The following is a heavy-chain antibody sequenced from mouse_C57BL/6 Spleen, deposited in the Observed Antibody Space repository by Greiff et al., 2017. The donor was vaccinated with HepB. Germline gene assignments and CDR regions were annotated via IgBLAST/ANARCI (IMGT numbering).Heavy chain of an antibody. Sequence: LVESGPELVKPGASVKISCKASGYAFSSSWMNWVKQRPGKGLEWIGRIYPGDGDTNYNGKFKGKATLTADKSSSTAYMQLSSLTSEDSAVYFCARQGSNSFYAMDYWGQGTSVTVSS. V-gene: IGHV1-82*01. D-gene: IGHD2-5*01. CDR1: GYAFSSSW. J-gene: IGHJ4*01. CDR2: IYPGDGDT. CDR3: ARQGSNSFYAMDY.